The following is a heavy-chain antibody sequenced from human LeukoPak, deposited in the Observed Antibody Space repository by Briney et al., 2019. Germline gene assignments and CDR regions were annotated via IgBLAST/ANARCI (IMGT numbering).Heavy chain of an antibody. CDR1: GFTFSGYS. Sequence: PGGSLRLSCAPSGFTFSGYSMDWVRQAPGKGLEWVSSISSSSSYIYYADSVKGRFTISRDNAKNSLYLQMNSLRAEDTAVYYCARFGEYCSGGSCYRYYYYYGMDVWGQGTTVTVSS. D-gene: IGHD2-15*01. J-gene: IGHJ6*02. V-gene: IGHV3-21*01. CDR2: ISSSSSYI. CDR3: ARFGEYCSGGSCYRYYYYYGMDV.